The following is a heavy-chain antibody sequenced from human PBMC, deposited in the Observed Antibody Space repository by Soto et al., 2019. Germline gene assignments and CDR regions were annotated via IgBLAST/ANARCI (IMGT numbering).Heavy chain of an antibody. V-gene: IGHV1-69*06. CDR1: GGSFSSY. J-gene: IGHJ4*02. CDR3: ARDGYSSSYFDY. D-gene: IGHD5-18*01. CDR2: IILIFGTA. Sequence: SVKISCKASGGSFSSYISWLRQSPGQGLEWMGGIILIFGTANYAQKFQGRVTITADKSTGTVYLELRSLRSEDTAMYYCARDGYSSSYFDYWGQGTLVTVSS.